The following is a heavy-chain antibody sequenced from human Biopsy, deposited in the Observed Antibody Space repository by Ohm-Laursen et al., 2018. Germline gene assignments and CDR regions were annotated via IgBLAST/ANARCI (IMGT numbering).Heavy chain of an antibody. CDR3: ARDYQPTIITIHYYYYGMDV. CDR2: INPYNGDT. Sequence: GASVKVSCKASGYTFINYGFSWVRQAPGQGLEWMGWINPYNGDTNYAQKLQGRVTMTTDTSTSTAYMELRSLRSDDMAVYYCARDYQPTIITIHYYYYGMDVWGQGTTVTVSS. CDR1: GYTFINYG. V-gene: IGHV1-18*03. D-gene: IGHD2-2*01. J-gene: IGHJ6*02.